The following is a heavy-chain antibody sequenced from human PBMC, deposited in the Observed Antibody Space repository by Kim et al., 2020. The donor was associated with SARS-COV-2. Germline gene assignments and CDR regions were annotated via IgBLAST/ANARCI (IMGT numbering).Heavy chain of an antibody. V-gene: IGHV3-23*01. CDR3: AKDAWFGELSPKLFDY. D-gene: IGHD3-10*01. Sequence: LKGRFTISRDNSKNTLYLQMNGLRAEDTAVYYCAKDAWFGELSPKLFDYWGQGTLVTVSS. J-gene: IGHJ4*02.